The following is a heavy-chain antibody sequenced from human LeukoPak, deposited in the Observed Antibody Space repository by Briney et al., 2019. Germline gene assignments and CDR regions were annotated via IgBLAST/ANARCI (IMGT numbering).Heavy chain of an antibody. J-gene: IGHJ5*02. Sequence: GRSLRLSCAASGFTFSSYAMRWVRQAPGKGLEWVAVISYDGSNKYYADSVKGRFTISRDNSKNTLYLQMNSPRAEDTAVYYCARSKVLDTAGFDPWGQGTLVTVSS. D-gene: IGHD5-18*01. CDR1: GFTFSSYA. CDR2: ISYDGSNK. CDR3: ARSKVLDTAGFDP. V-gene: IGHV3-30-3*01.